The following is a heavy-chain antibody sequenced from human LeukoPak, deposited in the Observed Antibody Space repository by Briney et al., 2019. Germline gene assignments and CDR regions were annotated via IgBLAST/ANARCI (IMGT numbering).Heavy chain of an antibody. J-gene: IGHJ4*02. Sequence: KTSETLSLTCAVYGGSFSGYYWSWIRQPPGKGLEWIGEINHSGSTNYNPSLKSRVTISVDTSKNQFSLKLSSVTAADTAVYYCARWTSGYSSSWYGRTYYFDYWGQGTLVTVSS. CDR3: ARWTSGYSSSWYGRTYYFDY. V-gene: IGHV4-34*01. CDR2: INHSGST. D-gene: IGHD6-13*01. CDR1: GGSFSGYY.